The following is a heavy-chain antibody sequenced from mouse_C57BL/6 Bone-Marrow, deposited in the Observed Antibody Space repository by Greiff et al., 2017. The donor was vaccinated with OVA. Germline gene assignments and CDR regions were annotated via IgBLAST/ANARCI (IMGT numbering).Heavy chain of an antibody. CDR2: IYPRSGNT. D-gene: IGHD4-1*01. J-gene: IGHJ3*01. V-gene: IGHV1-81*01. CDR1: GYTFTSYG. CDR3: ARGTLTGTWFAY. Sequence: QVQLKESGAELARPGASVKLSCKASGYTFTSYGISWVKQRTGQGLEWIGEIYPRSGNTYYNEKFKGKATLTADKSSSTAYMELRSLTSEDSAVYFCARGTLTGTWFAYWGQGTLVTVSA.